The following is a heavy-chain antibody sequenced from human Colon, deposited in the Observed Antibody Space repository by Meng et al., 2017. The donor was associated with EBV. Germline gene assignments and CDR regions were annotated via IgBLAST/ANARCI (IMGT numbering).Heavy chain of an antibody. CDR3: ARHVYGDSYGF. CDR1: GGSCSSVYW. Sequence: VQWQESGPVLVNPSETLSIPCAVFGGSCSSVYWWPWVRQSPGKGLEWIGEIYHSGSTNYNPSLKSRVSISVDKSKNQFSLKLTSVTAADTAVYYCARHVYGDSYGFWGQGTLVTVSS. D-gene: IGHD4-17*01. V-gene: IGHV4-4*02. J-gene: IGHJ1*01. CDR2: IYHSGST.